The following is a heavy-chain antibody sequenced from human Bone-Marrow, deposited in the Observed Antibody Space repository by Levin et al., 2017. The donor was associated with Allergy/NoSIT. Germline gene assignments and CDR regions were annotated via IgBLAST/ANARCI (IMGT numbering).Heavy chain of an antibody. J-gene: IGHJ4*02. D-gene: IGHD2-2*01. CDR1: GFTFDTYS. CDR2: ISRSSSFL. V-gene: IGHV3-21*01. Sequence: AGGSLRLSCAASGFTFDTYSMNWVRQAPGKGLEWVSSISRSSSFLYYADSLKGRFTISRDNAKNSLYLQMNSLRAEDTAVYYCARDVKGSVVVIPAALDYWGQGTLVTVSS. CDR3: ARDVKGSVVVIPAALDY.